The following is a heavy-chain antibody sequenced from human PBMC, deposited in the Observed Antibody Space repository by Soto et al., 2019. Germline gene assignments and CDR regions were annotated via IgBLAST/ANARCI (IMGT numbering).Heavy chain of an antibody. J-gene: IGHJ4*02. Sequence: EVQLVDSGGGLVQPGGSLRLSCAASGFIFSNYVMRWFRQAPGKGLEWVSSISDSGGTSYYAESVKGRFTISRDNSKNTLYLQMNSLRAEDTAIYYCAKRPRALLTFDYWGQGTLVTVSS. V-gene: IGHV3-23*04. CDR1: GFIFSNYV. CDR3: AKRPRALLTFDY. CDR2: ISDSGGTS. D-gene: IGHD1-26*01.